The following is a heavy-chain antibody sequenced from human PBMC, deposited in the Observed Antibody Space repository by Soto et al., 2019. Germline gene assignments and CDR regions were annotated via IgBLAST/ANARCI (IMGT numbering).Heavy chain of an antibody. J-gene: IGHJ4*02. CDR2: ISGSGGST. CDR3: AKDQSPYYYDSSGYYEMDY. D-gene: IGHD3-22*01. V-gene: IGHV3-23*01. CDR1: GFTFSSYA. Sequence: PGGSLRLSCAASGFTFSSYAMSWVRQAPGKGLEWVSAISGSGGSTYYADSVKGRFTISRDNSKNTLYLQMNSLRAEDTAVYYCAKDQSPYYYDSSGYYEMDYWGQGTLVTV.